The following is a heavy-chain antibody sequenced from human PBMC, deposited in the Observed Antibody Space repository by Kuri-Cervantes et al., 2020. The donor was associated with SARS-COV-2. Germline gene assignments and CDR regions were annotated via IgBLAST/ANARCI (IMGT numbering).Heavy chain of an antibody. D-gene: IGHD3-16*01. Sequence: GESLKISCGASGFSLTNYAIHWVRQAPGKGLEWVSVIWYDGKNEYYAGSVKGRFNISRDTSKNTVSLHMNSLRAEDTAMYYCAMGAANSYMDVWGRGTTVTDSS. CDR1: GFSLTNYA. CDR3: AMGAANSYMDV. CDR2: IWYDGKNE. J-gene: IGHJ6*03. V-gene: IGHV3-33*08.